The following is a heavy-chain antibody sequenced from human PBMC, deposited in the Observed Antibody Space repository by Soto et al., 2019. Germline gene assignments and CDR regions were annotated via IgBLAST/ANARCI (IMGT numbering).Heavy chain of an antibody. CDR1: GGSISIYY. CDR3: ARISGNWNYYYYYGMDV. D-gene: IGHD1-1*01. Sequence: SENLALTSNDTGGSISIYYWSSLGQPPGQGLEWIGYIYYTGITKYNPSLKSRVTISVDKSKNQFALKLSSVTAADTAVYYCARISGNWNYYYYYGMDVWGQVTTVT. CDR2: IYYTGIT. J-gene: IGHJ6*02. V-gene: IGHV4-59*12.